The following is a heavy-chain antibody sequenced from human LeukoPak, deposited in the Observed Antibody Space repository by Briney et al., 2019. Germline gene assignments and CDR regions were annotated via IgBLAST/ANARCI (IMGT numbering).Heavy chain of an antibody. V-gene: IGHV3-48*02. CDR2: ISSSSSVI. D-gene: IGHD3-22*01. J-gene: IGHJ4*02. Sequence: GGSLRLSCEASGFTFNTYSMNWVRQAPGKGLEWVSYISSSSSVIYYGDSVKGRFTISRDNAKNSLYLQMNSLRDEDTAVYYCARVPRWYYDSSGYLMHYFDYWGQGTLVTVSS. CDR1: GFTFNTYS. CDR3: ARVPRWYYDSSGYLMHYFDY.